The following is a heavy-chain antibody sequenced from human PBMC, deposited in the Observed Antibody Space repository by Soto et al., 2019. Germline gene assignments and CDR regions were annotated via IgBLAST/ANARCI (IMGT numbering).Heavy chain of an antibody. D-gene: IGHD2-2*01. V-gene: IGHV4-38-2*01. CDR2: VSHADGA. J-gene: IGHJ3*01. CDR3: ARGECSSVYCFTRWALDF. Sequence: SETLSLTCAVSGYSISSGFFWGWTQQPPGKGLEWIASVSHADGARYNPSLKSRVNISLDTSKNEVSLRLSSVTAADSGVYYCARGECSSVYCFTRWALDFWGQGTVVTVSS. CDR1: GYSISSGFF.